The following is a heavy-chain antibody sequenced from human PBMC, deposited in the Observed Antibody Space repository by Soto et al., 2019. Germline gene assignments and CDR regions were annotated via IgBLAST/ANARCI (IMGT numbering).Heavy chain of an antibody. CDR2: ISSTSTYI. J-gene: IGHJ4*02. V-gene: IGHV3-21*01. Sequence: LRLSCEGSGFTFSRYSMNWVRQAPGKGLEWVASISSTSTYIYYGDFVKGRSSIARDNAKNSLYLQMDSLRDEDTALYYCASEYCTGNSCYSRIFDYWGQGTLVTVSS. CDR1: GFTFSRYS. CDR3: ASEYCTGNSCYSRIFDY. D-gene: IGHD2-21*01.